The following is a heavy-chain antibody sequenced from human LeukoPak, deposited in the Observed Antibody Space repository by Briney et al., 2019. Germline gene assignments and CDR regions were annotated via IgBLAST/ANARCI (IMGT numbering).Heavy chain of an antibody. CDR1: GFTFRDYP. V-gene: IGHV3-30-3*01. CDR3: ARSPGFPFGQMDV. CDR2: ISYDASND. J-gene: IGHJ6*04. Sequence: PGGSLRLSCAASGFTFRDYPMYWVHQAPGKGLEWVAVISYDASNDFYGDSVRGRFTISRDNARNTVYLQMDSLKTDDTAVYYCARSPGFPFGQMDVWGKGTMVIVSS. D-gene: IGHD1-14*01.